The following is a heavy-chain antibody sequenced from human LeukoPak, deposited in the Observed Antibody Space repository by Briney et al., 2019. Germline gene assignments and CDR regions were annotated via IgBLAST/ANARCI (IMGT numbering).Heavy chain of an antibody. CDR2: IYSSGST. CDR3: ARGGASMDFHY. J-gene: IGHJ4*02. Sequence: SETLSLTCTVSGVSISSGQYYWNWIRQPQGKGWGGVGYIYSSGSTYYNPSLKSRVTISGDTSQTQFSLNLTSVTAADTAVYYCARGGASMDFHYWGQGTLVTVSS. V-gene: IGHV4-30-4*01. D-gene: IGHD2/OR15-2a*01. CDR1: GVSISSGQYY.